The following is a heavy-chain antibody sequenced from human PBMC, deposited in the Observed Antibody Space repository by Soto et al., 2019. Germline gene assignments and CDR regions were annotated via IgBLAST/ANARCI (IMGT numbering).Heavy chain of an antibody. Sequence: EVQLLESGGGLVQPGGSLRLSCAASGFTFNNYAMTWVRQAPGKGLEWVSAISGGGDTTSYADSVKGRFTVSRDGSKSTLYLQMSSLRAEDTALYYCAKGRGGSGSLTPRVDLWGQGTLVTVSS. D-gene: IGHD3-10*01. J-gene: IGHJ5*02. CDR2: ISGGGDTT. CDR1: GFTFNNYA. CDR3: AKGRGGSGSLTPRVDL. V-gene: IGHV3-23*01.